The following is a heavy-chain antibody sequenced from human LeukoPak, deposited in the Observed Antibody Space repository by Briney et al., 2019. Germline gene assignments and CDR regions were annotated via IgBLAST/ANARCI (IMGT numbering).Heavy chain of an antibody. D-gene: IGHD6-19*01. V-gene: IGHV4-61*02. CDR2: IYTSGST. CDR1: GGSISSGDYY. J-gene: IGHJ5*02. Sequence: ASQTLSLTCTVSGGSISSGDYYWSWIRQPAGKGLEWIGRIYTSGSTNYNPSLKSRVTISVDTSKNQFSLKLSSVTAADTAVYYCARGQQWLPNWFDPWGQGTLVTVSS. CDR3: ARGQQWLPNWFDP.